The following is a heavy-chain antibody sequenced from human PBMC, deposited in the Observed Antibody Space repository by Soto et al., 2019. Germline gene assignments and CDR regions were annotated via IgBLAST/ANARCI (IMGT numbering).Heavy chain of an antibody. CDR1: GECVCGYS. CDR3: ARGRTDCSSTSCYYYYYYGMDV. D-gene: IGHD2-2*01. V-gene: IGHV4-34*01. Sequence: TMSLACAVCGECVCGYSWSWIRQTPGKGLEWIGEINHSGSTNYNPSLKSRVTISVDTSKNQFSLKLSSVTAADTAVYYCARGRTDCSSTSCYYYYYYGMDVWGQGTTVTVSS. J-gene: IGHJ6*02. CDR2: INHSGST.